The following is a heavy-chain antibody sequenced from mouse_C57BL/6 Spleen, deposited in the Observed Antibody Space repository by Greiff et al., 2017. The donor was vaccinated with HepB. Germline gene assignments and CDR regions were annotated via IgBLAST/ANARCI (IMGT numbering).Heavy chain of an antibody. CDR2: IYPGDGDT. D-gene: IGHD2-4*01. J-gene: IGHJ4*01. Sequence: VQLQQSGPELVKPGASVKISSKASGYSFSSSWMNWVKQRPGKGLEWIGRIYPGDGDTNYNGKFKGKATLTADKSSSPAYMQLSSLTSEDSAVYFCARIDYEYDGYWGQGTSVTVST. CDR3: ARIDYEYDGY. CDR1: GYSFSSSW. V-gene: IGHV1-82*01.